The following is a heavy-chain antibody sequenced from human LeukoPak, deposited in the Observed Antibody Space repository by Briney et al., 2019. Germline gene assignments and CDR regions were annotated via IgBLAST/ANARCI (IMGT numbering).Heavy chain of an antibody. CDR3: ARDAPGNTALDY. V-gene: IGHV3-74*03. J-gene: IGHJ4*02. Sequence: GGSLRLSCAASGFTFSIYWMHWVRQPPGKGMVWVSRINSDGSSTMYADSGKGRFTISRDNAKNTLYLQMNSLRVEDTALYYCARDAPGNTALDYWGQGSLVTVSS. CDR1: GFTFSIYW. D-gene: IGHD5-18*01. CDR2: INSDGSST.